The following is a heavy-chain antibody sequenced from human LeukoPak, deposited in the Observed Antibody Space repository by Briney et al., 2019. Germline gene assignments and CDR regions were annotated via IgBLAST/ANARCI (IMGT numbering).Heavy chain of an antibody. CDR2: ISGSGGST. CDR1: GITLSNYG. J-gene: IGHJ4*02. D-gene: IGHD2-21*01. V-gene: IGHV3-23*01. Sequence: GGSLRLSCAVSGITLSNYGMSRVRQAPGKGLEWVAGISGSGGSTNYADSVKGRFIISRDTPRKTLYLQMNSLRAEDTAVYFCAKRGVVIRVILVGFHKEAYYFDSWGQGGLVTVSS. CDR3: AKRGVVIRVILVGFHKEAYYFDS.